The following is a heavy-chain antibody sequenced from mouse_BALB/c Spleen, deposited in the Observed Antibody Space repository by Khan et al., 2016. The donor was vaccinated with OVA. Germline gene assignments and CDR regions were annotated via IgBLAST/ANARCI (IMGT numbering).Heavy chain of an antibody. Sequence: QVQLKQSGPGLVAPSQSLSITCNVSGFSLSRYNIHWVRQPPGKGLEWLGMIWGGGGTDYNSSLKSRLSISKDNPKSQVFLKMSSLQTDDTAMYYCARVYYRYDGYYAMDYWGQGTSVTVSS. V-gene: IGHV2-6-4*01. CDR2: IWGGGGT. CDR1: GFSLSRYN. J-gene: IGHJ4*01. CDR3: ARVYYRYDGYYAMDY. D-gene: IGHD2-14*01.